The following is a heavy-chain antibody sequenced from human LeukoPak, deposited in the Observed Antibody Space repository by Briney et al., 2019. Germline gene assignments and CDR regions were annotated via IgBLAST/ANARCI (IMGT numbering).Heavy chain of an antibody. J-gene: IGHJ6*03. CDR2: IRSKANSYAT. V-gene: IGHV3-73*01. CDR1: GFTFSGSA. Sequence: PGGSLTLSCAASGFTFSGSAMHWVRQASGKGLEWVGRIRSKANSYATIYAASVKGRFTISRDDSKNTAYLQMNSLKTEDTAVYYCTRTFCGGDCQQNDLSYYYYMDVWGKGTTVTVSS. CDR3: TRTFCGGDCQQNDLSYYYYMDV. D-gene: IGHD2-21*02.